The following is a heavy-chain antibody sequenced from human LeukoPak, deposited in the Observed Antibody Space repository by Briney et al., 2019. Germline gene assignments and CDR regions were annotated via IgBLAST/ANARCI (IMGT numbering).Heavy chain of an antibody. CDR2: IYTSGST. CDR1: GGSISSYY. V-gene: IGHV4-4*07. D-gene: IGHD3-3*01. J-gene: IGHJ4*02. CDR3: ARESYYDFWSGYYWTSYFDY. Sequence: PSETLSLICTVSGGSISSYYWSWIRQPAGKGLEWIGRIYTSGSTNYNPSLKSRVTMSVDTSKNQFSLKLSSVTAADTAVYYCARESYYDFWSGYYWTSYFDYWGQGTLVTVSS.